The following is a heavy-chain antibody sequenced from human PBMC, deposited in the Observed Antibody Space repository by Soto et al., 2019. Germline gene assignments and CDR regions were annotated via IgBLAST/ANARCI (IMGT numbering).Heavy chain of an antibody. V-gene: IGHV1-8*01. D-gene: IGHD2-15*01. CDR3: ATVSPLTRCSGGSCYDY. CDR2: MNPNSGNT. Sequence: QVQLVQSGAEVKKPGASVKVSCKASGYTFTSYDINWVRQATGQGLEWMGWMNPNSGNTGYAQKFQGRVTMTRDTSISTAYMELSSLRSEDTAVYYCATVSPLTRCSGGSCYDYWGQGTLVTVSS. J-gene: IGHJ4*02. CDR1: GYTFTSYD.